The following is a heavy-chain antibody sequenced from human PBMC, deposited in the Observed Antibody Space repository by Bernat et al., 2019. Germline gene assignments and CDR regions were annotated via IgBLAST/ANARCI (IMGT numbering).Heavy chain of an antibody. CDR3: ARDKGDYLKENYYYYYMDV. Sequence: EVQLVETGGGLIQPGGSLRLSCAASGFTVSSNYMSWVRQAPGKGLEWVSVIYIGGSTYYADSVKGRFTISRDNSKNTLYLQMNSLRAEDTAVYYCARDKGDYLKENYYYYYMDVWGKGTTVTVSS. CDR2: IYIGGST. J-gene: IGHJ6*03. CDR1: GFTVSSNY. V-gene: IGHV3-53*02. D-gene: IGHD4-17*01.